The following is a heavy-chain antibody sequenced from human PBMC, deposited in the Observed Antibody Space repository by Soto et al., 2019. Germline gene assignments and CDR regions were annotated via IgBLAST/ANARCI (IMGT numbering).Heavy chain of an antibody. D-gene: IGHD6-19*01. CDR3: ANIAVAGTEFDY. CDR1: GFTFSSYG. V-gene: IGHV3-30*18. CDR2: ISYDGSNK. Sequence: PGGSLRLSCAASGFTFSSYGMHWVRQAPGKGLEWVAVISYDGSNKYYADSVKGRFTISRDNSKNTPYLQMNSLRAEDTAVYYCANIAVAGTEFDYWGQGTLVTVSS. J-gene: IGHJ4*02.